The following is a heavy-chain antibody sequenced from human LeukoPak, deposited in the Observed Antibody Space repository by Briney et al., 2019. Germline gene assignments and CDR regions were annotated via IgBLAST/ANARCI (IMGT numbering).Heavy chain of an antibody. V-gene: IGHV3-23*01. Sequence: GGSLRLSCAASGFTFSSYAMSWVRQDPGKGLEWVSAISGSGGSTYYADSVKGRFTISRDNSKNTLYLQMNSLRAEDTAVYYCAKDFVWDSSGYFLDYWGQGTLVTVSS. J-gene: IGHJ4*02. CDR2: ISGSGGST. D-gene: IGHD3-22*01. CDR3: AKDFVWDSSGYFLDY. CDR1: GFTFSSYA.